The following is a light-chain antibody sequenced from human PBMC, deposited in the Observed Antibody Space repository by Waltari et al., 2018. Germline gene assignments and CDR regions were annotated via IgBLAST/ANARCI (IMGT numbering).Light chain of an antibody. Sequence: NVLTQSPDTLSLSPGETATLSGRASQSVGDSDLAWYQQKPGQSPRLLTYAASNRASGISDRFSGSGSGRDFTLTISSLEPEDFAVYYCHQYGSAPLFGGGTKVEIK. CDR1: QSVGDSD. J-gene: IGKJ4*01. V-gene: IGKV3-20*01. CDR2: AAS. CDR3: HQYGSAPL.